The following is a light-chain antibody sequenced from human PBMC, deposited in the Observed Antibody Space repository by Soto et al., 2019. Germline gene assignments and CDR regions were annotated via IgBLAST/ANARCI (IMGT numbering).Light chain of an antibody. V-gene: IGKV3-20*01. CDR3: QQYGSSHLT. J-gene: IGKJ4*01. CDR1: QSVAGSS. Sequence: EIMLTQSPGTLSLSPGDRATLSCRASQSVAGSSLAWYQQKPAQAPRLLIYAASNRATGIPARLSGSGSGTDFSLIINGLEPEDFAVYFCQQYGSSHLTFGGGTKVDIK. CDR2: AAS.